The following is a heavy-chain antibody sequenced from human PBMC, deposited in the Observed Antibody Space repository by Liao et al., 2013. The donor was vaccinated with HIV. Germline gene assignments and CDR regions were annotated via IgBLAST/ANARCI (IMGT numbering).Heavy chain of an antibody. V-gene: IGHV4-39*07. J-gene: IGHJ4*02. CDR2: MYYSGST. CDR1: GGSIRSSSYY. D-gene: IGHD6-19*01. Sequence: QLQLQESGPGLVKPSETLSLTCTVSGGSIRSSSYYWGWIRQPPGKGLEWIGSMYYSGSTFYNPSLQSRVTISPDTSKNQFSLRLSSVTAADTAVYYCAYFRGSDWSVGYWGQGTLVTVSS. CDR3: AYFRGSDWSVGY.